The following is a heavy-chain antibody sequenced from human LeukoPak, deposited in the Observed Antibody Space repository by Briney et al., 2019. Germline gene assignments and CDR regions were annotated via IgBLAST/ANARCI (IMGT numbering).Heavy chain of an antibody. D-gene: IGHD6-19*01. CDR2: IYYSGST. J-gene: IGHJ6*03. CDR1: GGSISSYY. Sequence: SETLSLTCTVSGGSISSYYWSWIRQPPGKGLEWIGYIYYSGSTNYNPSLKSRVIISVDTSKSQFSLKLSSVTAADTAVYYCAREWGIAVAGNYYYYYMDVWGKGTTVTVSS. V-gene: IGHV4-59*01. CDR3: AREWGIAVAGNYYYYYMDV.